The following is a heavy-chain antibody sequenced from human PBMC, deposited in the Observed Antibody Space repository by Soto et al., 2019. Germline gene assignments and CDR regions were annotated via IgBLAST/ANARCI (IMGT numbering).Heavy chain of an antibody. Sequence: QAGGSLRLSCAASGFTFSSYAMHWVRQAPGKGLEWVAVISYDGSNKYYADSVKGRFTISRDNSKNTLYLQMNSLRAEDTAVYYCARVFNAAAGLDYYYYGMDVWGQGTTVTVSS. D-gene: IGHD6-13*01. CDR2: ISYDGSNK. CDR1: GFTFSSYA. CDR3: ARVFNAAAGLDYYYYGMDV. V-gene: IGHV3-30-3*01. J-gene: IGHJ6*02.